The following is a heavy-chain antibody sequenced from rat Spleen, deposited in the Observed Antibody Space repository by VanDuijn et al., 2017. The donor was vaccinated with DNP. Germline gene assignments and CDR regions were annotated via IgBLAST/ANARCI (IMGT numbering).Heavy chain of an antibody. D-gene: IGHD1-4*01. Sequence: QVQLQQSGAELAKPGSSVKISCEASGYTFTTYYITWIKQMTGQGLEYIGYINTGSGGTNFNEKFKGKATLTVDKSSSTAFMQLSSLTPDDSAVYPRARRRLPYWYFDFWGPGTMVTVSS. J-gene: IGHJ1*01. CDR2: INTGSGGT. CDR1: GYTFTTYY. CDR3: ARRRLPYWYFDF. V-gene: IGHV1-43*01.